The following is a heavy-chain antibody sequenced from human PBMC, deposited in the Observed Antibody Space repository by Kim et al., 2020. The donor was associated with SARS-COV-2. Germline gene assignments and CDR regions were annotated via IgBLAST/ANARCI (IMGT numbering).Heavy chain of an antibody. CDR1: GFTFSSYW. CDR2: IKQDGSEK. J-gene: IGHJ4*02. V-gene: IGHV3-7*03. CDR3: ARSGQLLWFGELLTAGYFDY. D-gene: IGHD3-10*01. Sequence: GGSLRLSCAASGFTFSSYWMSWVRQAPGKGLEWVANIKQDGSEKYYVDSVKGRFTISRDNAKNSLYLQMNSLRAEDTAVYYCARSGQLLWFGELLTAGYFDYWGQGTLVTVSS.